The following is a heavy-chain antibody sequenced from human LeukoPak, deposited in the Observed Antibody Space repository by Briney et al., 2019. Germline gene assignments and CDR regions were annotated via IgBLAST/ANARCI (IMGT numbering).Heavy chain of an antibody. CDR3: AKDMPIPKYVWGSYRPPYGMDV. Sequence: GGSLRLSCAASGFTFSSYAMSWVRQAPGKGLEWVSAISGSGGSTYYADSVKGRFTISRDNSKNTLYLQMNSLRAEDTAVYYCAKDMPIPKYVWGSYRPPYGMDVWGQGTTVTVSS. CDR1: GFTFSSYA. J-gene: IGHJ6*02. V-gene: IGHV3-23*01. CDR2: ISGSGGST. D-gene: IGHD3-16*02.